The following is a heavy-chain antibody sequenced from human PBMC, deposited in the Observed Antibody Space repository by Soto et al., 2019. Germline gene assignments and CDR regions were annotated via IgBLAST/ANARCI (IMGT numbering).Heavy chain of an antibody. D-gene: IGHD6-19*01. CDR3: ARGSIAVAGPGY. V-gene: IGHV3-53*01. CDR2: IYSGGST. J-gene: IGHJ4*02. Sequence: GGSLRLSCAASGFTVGSNYVSWVRQAPGKGLEWVSVIYSGGSTYYADSVKGRFTISRDNSKNTLYLQMNSLRAEDTAVYYCARGSIAVAGPGYWGQGTLVTVSS. CDR1: GFTVGSNY.